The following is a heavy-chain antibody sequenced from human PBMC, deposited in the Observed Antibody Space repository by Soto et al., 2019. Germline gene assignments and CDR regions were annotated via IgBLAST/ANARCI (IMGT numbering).Heavy chain of an antibody. D-gene: IGHD3-10*01. J-gene: IGHJ4*02. CDR2: ISYDGSNK. CDR3: AKGTFGSGHLDF. V-gene: IGHV3-30*18. Sequence: PGGSLRLSCAASGFTCSSYGMHWVRQAPGKGLEWVAVISYDGSNKYYADSVKGRFTIARDNSKNTLYLQMNSPTPEDTPVYYCAKGTFGSGHLDFWGQGPLVTVSS. CDR1: GFTCSSYG.